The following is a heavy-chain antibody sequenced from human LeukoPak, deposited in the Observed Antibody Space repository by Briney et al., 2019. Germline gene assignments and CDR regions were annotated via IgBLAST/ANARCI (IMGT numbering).Heavy chain of an antibody. D-gene: IGHD5-18*01. J-gene: IGHJ4*02. V-gene: IGHV3-33*01. Sequence: PGGSLRLSCAASGFTFSSYGVHWVRQAPGKGLEWVAVIWYDGSNKYYADSVKGRFTISRDNSKNTLYLQMNSLRAEDTAVYYCARGESTAMADYWGQGTLVIVSS. CDR1: GFTFSSYG. CDR2: IWYDGSNK. CDR3: ARGESTAMADY.